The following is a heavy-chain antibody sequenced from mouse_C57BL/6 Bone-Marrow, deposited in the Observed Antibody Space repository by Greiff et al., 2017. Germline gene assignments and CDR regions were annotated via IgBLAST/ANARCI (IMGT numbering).Heavy chain of an antibody. D-gene: IGHD2-1*01. CDR3: AGGGLLGHDFDY. V-gene: IGHV1-4*01. Sequence: QVQLQQSGAELARPGASVKMSCKASGYTFTSYTMHWVKQRPGQGLEWIGYITPSSGYTKYNQKFKDKATLTADKSSSTAYMQLSSLTSEDSAVYYCAGGGLLGHDFDYWGQGTTLTVSS. CDR2: ITPSSGYT. CDR1: GYTFTSYT. J-gene: IGHJ2*01.